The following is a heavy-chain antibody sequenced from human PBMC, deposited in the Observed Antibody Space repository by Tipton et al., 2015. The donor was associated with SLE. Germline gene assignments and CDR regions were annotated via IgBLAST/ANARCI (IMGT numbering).Heavy chain of an antibody. CDR1: GFTFSSYA. CDR3: ARDRAELDYFFDF. D-gene: IGHD1-14*01. CDR2: ISYDGSNK. Sequence: SLRLSCAASGFTFSSYAMHWVRQAPGKGLEWVAVISYDGSNKYYADSVKGRFTISRDNSNNTLYLVLNSLRVEDTAVYYCARDRAELDYFFDFWGQGTLVTVSS. J-gene: IGHJ4*02. V-gene: IGHV3-30*04.